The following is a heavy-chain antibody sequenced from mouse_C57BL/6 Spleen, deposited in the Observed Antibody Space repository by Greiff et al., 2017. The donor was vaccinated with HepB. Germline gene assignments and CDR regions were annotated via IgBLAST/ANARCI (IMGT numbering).Heavy chain of an antibody. J-gene: IGHJ2*01. CDR1: GYTFTDYN. Sequence: VQLQQSGPELVKPGASVKIPCKASGYTFTDYNMDWVKQSHGKSLEWIGDINPNNGGTIYNQKFKGKATLTVDKSSSTAYMELRSLTSEDTAVYYCARRRSAMVTSLDYWGQGTTLTVSS. CDR3: ARRRSAMVTSLDY. V-gene: IGHV1-18*01. D-gene: IGHD2-2*01. CDR2: INPNNGGT.